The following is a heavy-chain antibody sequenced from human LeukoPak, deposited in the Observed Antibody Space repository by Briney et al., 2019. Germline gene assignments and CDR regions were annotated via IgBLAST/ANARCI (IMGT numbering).Heavy chain of an antibody. CDR3: ARARYDYVWGSYRPHHPHYYMDV. CDR2: IYYSGST. D-gene: IGHD3-16*02. J-gene: IGHJ6*03. V-gene: IGHV4-59*11. CDR1: GGSLSSHY. Sequence: SETLFLTCTVSGGSLSSHYWSWIRQPPGKGLEWIGYIYYSGSTNYHPSLKSRVTISVDTSKNQFSLKLSSVTAADTAVYYCARARYDYVWGSYRPHHPHYYMDVWGKGTTVTISS.